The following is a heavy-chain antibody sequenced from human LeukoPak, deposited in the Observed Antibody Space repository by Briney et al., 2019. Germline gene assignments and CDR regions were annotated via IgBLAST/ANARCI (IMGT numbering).Heavy chain of an antibody. CDR3: ARGLSGYVHY. D-gene: IGHD1-26*01. Sequence: ASVKVSCKASGYTFTSYGISWVRQAPGQGLEWMGWINPNSGGTNYAQKFQGRVTMTRDTSISTAYMELSRLRSDDTAVYYCARGLSGYVHYWGQGTLVTVSS. CDR2: INPNSGGT. J-gene: IGHJ4*02. V-gene: IGHV1-2*02. CDR1: GYTFTSYG.